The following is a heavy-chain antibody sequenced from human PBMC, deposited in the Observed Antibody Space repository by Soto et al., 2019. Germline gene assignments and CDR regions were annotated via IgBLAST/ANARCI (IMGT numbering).Heavy chain of an antibody. Sequence: GGSLRLSCAASGFTFNSYSMNWVRQAPGKGLEWVSSISSSSSYIYYADSVKGRFTISRDNAKNSLYLQMNSLRAEVTAVYYCARIPVTTIDYWGQGTLVTVSS. D-gene: IGHD5-12*01. CDR3: ARIPVTTIDY. CDR2: ISSSSSYI. V-gene: IGHV3-21*01. J-gene: IGHJ4*02. CDR1: GFTFNSYS.